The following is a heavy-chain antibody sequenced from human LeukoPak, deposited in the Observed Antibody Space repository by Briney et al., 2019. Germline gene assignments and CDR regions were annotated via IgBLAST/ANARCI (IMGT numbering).Heavy chain of an antibody. D-gene: IGHD3-9*01. V-gene: IGHV4-59*01. CDR1: GGSMNNYY. J-gene: IGHJ5*02. CDR2: IYHSGST. CDR3: ARVVIHYDILTGYYVGNNWFDP. Sequence: TPSETLSLTCTVSGGSMNNYYWTWIRQPPGKGLEWIGYIYHSGSTNCNPSLKSRITISLDTSKDQFSLKLSSVTAADTAVYYCARVVIHYDILTGYYVGNNWFDPWGQGTLVTVSS.